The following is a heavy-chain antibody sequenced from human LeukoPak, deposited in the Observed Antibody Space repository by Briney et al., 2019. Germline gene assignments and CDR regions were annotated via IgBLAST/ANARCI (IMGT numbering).Heavy chain of an antibody. CDR2: INWNGGST. V-gene: IGHV3-20*04. CDR3: ARDPGRGYSYGYYYYYMDV. CDR1: GFTFDDYG. D-gene: IGHD5-18*01. Sequence: GVSLRLSCAASGFTFDDYGMSWVRQAPGKGLEWVSGINWNGGSTGYADSVKGRFTISRDNAKNSLYLQINSLRAEDTALYYCARDPGRGYSYGYYYYYMDVWGKGTTVTVSS. J-gene: IGHJ6*03.